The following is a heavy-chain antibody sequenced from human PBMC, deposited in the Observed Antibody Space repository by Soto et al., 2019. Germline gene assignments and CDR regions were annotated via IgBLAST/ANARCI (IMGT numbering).Heavy chain of an antibody. CDR2: ITHGGTT. CDR1: GFTFTSAW. Sequence: EVQLVESGGGLEEPGGSLRLSCVVSGFTFTSAWMTWVRQAPGKGLEWVGRITHGGTTDYAAPLKDRFIISRDDSKSTLYLQMNSLRSEDTAIYYCATYSYEWWSSLYWGQGTLVSVSS. D-gene: IGHD3-16*02. V-gene: IGHV3-15*01. CDR3: ATYSYEWWSSLY. J-gene: IGHJ4*02.